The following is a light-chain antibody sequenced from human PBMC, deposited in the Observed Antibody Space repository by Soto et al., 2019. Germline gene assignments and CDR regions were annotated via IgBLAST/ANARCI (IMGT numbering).Light chain of an antibody. J-gene: IGLJ1*01. CDR2: LNNDGSH. CDR3: TSYTSSSTYV. CDR1: SGHSTYA. Sequence: QLVLTQSPSASASLGASVRLTCTLSSGHSTYAIAWHQQKPEKGPRYLMKLNNDGSHIKGDGIPDRFSGSSSGADRYLTISSLQSEDEAEYYCTSYTSSSTYVFGTGTKLTVL. V-gene: IGLV4-69*01.